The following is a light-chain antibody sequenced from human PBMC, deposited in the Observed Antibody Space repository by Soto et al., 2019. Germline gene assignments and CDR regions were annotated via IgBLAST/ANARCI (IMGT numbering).Light chain of an antibody. J-gene: IGKJ1*01. CDR1: QSISNSY. CDR2: GAS. CDR3: QQYGSSPWT. V-gene: IGKV3-20*01. Sequence: EIVLTQSPGTLSLSPGEGATLSCRASQSISNSYLAWYHQKPGQAPRLLIYGASTRAAGFPDRFSGSGSGTDFTLTISRLEPEDFAVYYCQQYGSSPWTFGQGTKVDIK.